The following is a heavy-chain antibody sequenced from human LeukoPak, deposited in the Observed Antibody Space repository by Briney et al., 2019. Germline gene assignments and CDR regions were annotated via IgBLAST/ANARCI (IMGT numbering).Heavy chain of an antibody. CDR1: GGSISSSSYY. CDR2: IYYSGST. D-gene: IGHD4-17*01. V-gene: IGHV4-39*07. J-gene: IGHJ5*02. CDR3: AAVTGGDWFDP. Sequence: SETLSLTCTVSGGSISSSSYYWGWIRQPPGKGLEWIGSIYYSGSTYYNPSLKSRVTISVDTSKNQFSLKLSSVAAADTAVYCCAAVTGGDWFDPWGQGTLVTVSS.